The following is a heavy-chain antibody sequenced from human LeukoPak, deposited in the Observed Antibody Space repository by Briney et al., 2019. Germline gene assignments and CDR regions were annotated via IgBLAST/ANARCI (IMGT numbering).Heavy chain of an antibody. V-gene: IGHV3-23*01. D-gene: IGHD2-15*01. CDR2: VSGNGDT. Sequence: GGSLRLSRAASGFTFSTYVMSWVRQAPGKGLEWVSSVSGNGDTYYADSVKGRFTISRDNSKNTVYLQMSSLRAEDTAVYYCAKNGGGSCYSFCDYWGQGNLVTVSS. CDR1: GFTFSTYV. CDR3: AKNGGGSCYSFCDY. J-gene: IGHJ4*02.